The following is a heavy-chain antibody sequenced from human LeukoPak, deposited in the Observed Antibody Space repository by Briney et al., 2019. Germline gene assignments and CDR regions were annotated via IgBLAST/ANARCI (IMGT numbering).Heavy chain of an antibody. D-gene: IGHD3-22*01. CDR3: ARETYYYDSSGYPEEGWFDP. Sequence: PSETLSLTCTVSGYSISSGYYWGWIRQPPGKGLEWIGSIYHSGSTYYNPSLKSRVTISVDTSKNQFSLKLSSVTAADTAVYYCARETYYYDSSGYPEEGWFDPWGQGTLVTVSS. CDR2: IYHSGST. CDR1: GYSISSGYY. J-gene: IGHJ5*02. V-gene: IGHV4-38-2*02.